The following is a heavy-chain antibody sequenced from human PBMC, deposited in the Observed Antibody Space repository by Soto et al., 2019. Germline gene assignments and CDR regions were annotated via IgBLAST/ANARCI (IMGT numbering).Heavy chain of an antibody. Sequence: SETLSLTCTVSGGSISSGGYYWSWIRQHPGKVLEWIGYIYYSGSTYYNPSLKSRVTISVDTSKNQFSLKLSSVTAADTAVYYCARSFGVVAAGPFDYWGQGTLVTVSS. CDR2: IYYSGST. CDR1: GGSISSGGYY. CDR3: ARSFGVVAAGPFDY. J-gene: IGHJ4*02. D-gene: IGHD2-2*01. V-gene: IGHV4-31*03.